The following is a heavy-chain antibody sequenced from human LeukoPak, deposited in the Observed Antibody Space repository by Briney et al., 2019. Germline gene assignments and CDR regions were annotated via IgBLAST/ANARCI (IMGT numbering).Heavy chain of an antibody. D-gene: IGHD3-10*01. CDR3: AKEGYYGSGSYSAIVHQTPNFDY. V-gene: IGHV3-30*18. Sequence: GGSLRLSCAASGFTFSSYGMHWVRQAPGKGLEWVAVISYDGSNKYYADSVKGRFTISRDNSKNTLYLQMNSLRAEDTAVYYCAKEGYYGSGSYSAIVHQTPNFDYWGQGTLVTVSS. J-gene: IGHJ4*02. CDR2: ISYDGSNK. CDR1: GFTFSSYG.